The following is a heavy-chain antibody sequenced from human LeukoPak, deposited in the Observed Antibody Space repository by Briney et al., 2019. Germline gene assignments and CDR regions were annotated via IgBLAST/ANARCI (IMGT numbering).Heavy chain of an antibody. Sequence: SETLSLTCAVSGYSITSGYYWGWIRQPPGKGLEWIENTYHSGSIYYNPSLKSRVTISVDTSKNQFSLSLNSVTAADTAVYYCTRGLSYYDSSGSYYVYYFDYWGQGTLVTVCS. CDR2: TYHSGSI. J-gene: IGHJ4*02. V-gene: IGHV4-38-2*01. CDR3: TRGLSYYDSSGSYYVYYFDY. CDR1: GYSITSGYY. D-gene: IGHD3-22*01.